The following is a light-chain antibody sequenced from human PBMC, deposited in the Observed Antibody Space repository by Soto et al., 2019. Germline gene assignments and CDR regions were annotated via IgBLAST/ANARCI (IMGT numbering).Light chain of an antibody. CDR1: SSDVGAYNY. Sequence: QSALTQPRSVSGSPGQTVTVSCTGTSSDVGAYNYVSWYRHHPGNAPKFLIYDVSRRPSWVPDRFSASKSGNTASLTISGLLAEDEADYYCSSYAGSYTWVFGRGTKVTVL. V-gene: IGLV2-11*01. J-gene: IGLJ3*02. CDR2: DVS. CDR3: SSYAGSYTWV.